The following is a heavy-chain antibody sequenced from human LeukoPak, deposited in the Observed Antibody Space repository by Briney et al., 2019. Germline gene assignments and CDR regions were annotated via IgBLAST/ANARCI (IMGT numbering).Heavy chain of an antibody. V-gene: IGHV1-69*05. D-gene: IGHD4-11*01. CDR1: GGTFRSYA. Sequence: SVKVSCKASGGTFRSYAISWVRQAAGQGLEWMGRIIPIFGTTNYAQKFQGRVTITTDESTSTAYMELSSLRSEDTAVYYCASVTVTTWAPDGHMDVWGKGTTVTVSS. CDR3: ASVTVTTWAPDGHMDV. J-gene: IGHJ6*03. CDR2: IIPIFGTT.